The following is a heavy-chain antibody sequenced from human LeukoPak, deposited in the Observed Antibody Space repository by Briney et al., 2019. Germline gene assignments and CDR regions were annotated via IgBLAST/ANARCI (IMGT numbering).Heavy chain of an antibody. CDR3: AHENPRFDY. CDR1: GFSLSTSAVG. J-gene: IGHJ4*02. Sequence: SGPTLGKPTQTLTLTCTFSGFSLSTSAVGMGWIRQPPGKALEWLALIYGNGDKRYNPSLESRLTITKDTSRNQVVLTMTNMDPVDTATYYCAHENPRFDYWGQGTLVTVSS. V-gene: IGHV2-5*01. CDR2: IYGNGDK.